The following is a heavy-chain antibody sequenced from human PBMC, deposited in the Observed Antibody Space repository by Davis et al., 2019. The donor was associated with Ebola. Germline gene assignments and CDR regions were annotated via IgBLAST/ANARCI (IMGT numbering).Heavy chain of an antibody. Sequence: PGGSLRLSCAASGFTFSTYSMNWVRQAPGKGLEWISNIDSRSSTIYYADSVRGRFTISRDNDKNSLYLQMNSLRAEDTAVYYCARVYYYYYGMDVWGQGTTVTVSS. J-gene: IGHJ6*02. V-gene: IGHV3-48*01. CDR3: ARVYYYYYGMDV. CDR1: GFTFSTYS. CDR2: IDSRSSTI.